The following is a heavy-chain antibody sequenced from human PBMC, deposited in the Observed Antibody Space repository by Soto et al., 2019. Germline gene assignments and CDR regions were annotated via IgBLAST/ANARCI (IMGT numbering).Heavy chain of an antibody. CDR2: INHSGST. Sequence: QVQLQQWGAGLLKPSETLSLTCAVYGGSFSGYYWSWIRQPPGKGLEWIGEINHSGSTNYNPSLKSRVTISVDTSKNQFSLKLSSVTAADTAVYYCARGGGAMGNGGDYWYWGQGTLVTVSS. CDR1: GGSFSGYY. D-gene: IGHD4-17*01. J-gene: IGHJ4*02. V-gene: IGHV4-34*01. CDR3: ARGGGAMGNGGDYWY.